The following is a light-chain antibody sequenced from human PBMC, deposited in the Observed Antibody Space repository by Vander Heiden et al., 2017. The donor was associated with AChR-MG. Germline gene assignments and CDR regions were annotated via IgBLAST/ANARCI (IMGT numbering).Light chain of an antibody. CDR3: QHEGSSPHT. J-gene: IGKJ4*01. Sequence: EIVSTQSTGTLSLLPGERASLSCRASQSVRSSYLAWYQQKPGQAPRLLIYGASSRANGIPDRFSGSGYGTEFTLTISRLEPEDFAVYYCQHEGSSPHTFGGGTKVEIK. V-gene: IGKV3-20*01. CDR2: GAS. CDR1: QSVRSSY.